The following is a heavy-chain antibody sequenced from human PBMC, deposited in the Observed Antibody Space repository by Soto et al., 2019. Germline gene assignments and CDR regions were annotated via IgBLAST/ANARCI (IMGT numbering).Heavy chain of an antibody. J-gene: IGHJ6*02. CDR2: IYDSGST. V-gene: IGHV4-4*08. Sequence: ASETLSLTCTVSGDSISTYYWNWVRQPPGKGLEWIGYIYDSGSTNYNPSLKSRVTISVDTSRNQFSLKLSSVTAADTAVYYCACIFSGGYGYGFYYYGMDVWGQGTTVTSP. CDR1: GDSISTYY. CDR3: ACIFSGGYGYGFYYYGMDV. D-gene: IGHD5-18*01.